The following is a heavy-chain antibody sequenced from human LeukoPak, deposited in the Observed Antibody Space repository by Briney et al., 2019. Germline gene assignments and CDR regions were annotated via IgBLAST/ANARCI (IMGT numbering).Heavy chain of an antibody. J-gene: IGHJ6*03. CDR1: GGSIISNY. Sequence: WQTLSLTCTVSGGSIISNYWSWIRQSAGTGLEWIGRIYGSGLNDYNPSLKSRVTMSLDTSRKQFSLRLTSVTAADTAVYYCARLKFYDSTGYSPGYYMDVWGKGTTV. D-gene: IGHD3-22*01. CDR3: ARLKFYDSTGYSPGYYMDV. CDR2: IYGSGLN. V-gene: IGHV4-4*07.